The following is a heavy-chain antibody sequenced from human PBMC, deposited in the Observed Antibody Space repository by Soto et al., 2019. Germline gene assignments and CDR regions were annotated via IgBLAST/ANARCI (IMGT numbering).Heavy chain of an antibody. V-gene: IGHV4-4*02. CDR2: IYHSGNT. Sequence: PSETLSLTCTVSGDSVTRSNWWSWVRQSPGEGLEWIGEIYHSGNTKYNPSLKSRVTISVDKSKNQFSLHLTSVTAADTAVYYCASSGWSEDFYYYYGMDVWGQGTTVTVSS. J-gene: IGHJ6*02. CDR1: GDSVTRSNW. D-gene: IGHD6-19*01. CDR3: ASSGWSEDFYYYYGMDV.